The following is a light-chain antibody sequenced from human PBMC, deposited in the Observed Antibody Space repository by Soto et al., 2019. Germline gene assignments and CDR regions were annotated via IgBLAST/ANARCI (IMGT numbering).Light chain of an antibody. CDR1: QIISDF. CDR3: QQSYSTPLP. V-gene: IGKV1-39*01. J-gene: IGKJ4*01. Sequence: DIQVTQSPSSLSPSVGDTVTITCRASQIISDFLNWYQQKPGKVPKLLIYAASILQSGVPSRFRGSGSGTDFTLTITSLQPEDFATYFCQQSYSTPLPFGGGTTVEMK. CDR2: AAS.